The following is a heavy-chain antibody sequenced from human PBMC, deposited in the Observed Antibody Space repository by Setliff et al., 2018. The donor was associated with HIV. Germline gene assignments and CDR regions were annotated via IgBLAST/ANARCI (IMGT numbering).Heavy chain of an antibody. V-gene: IGHV4-28*01. CDR3: ARSALWFGEADWYFDL. CDR2: IYKGGST. Sequence: LSLTCVVSGYSISRSYWWGWIRQPPGKGLEWIGWIGYIYKGGSTYYNPSPKSRVTMSEDTSKNQFSLKLRSVTAVDTAVYYCARSALWFGEADWYFDLWGRGTLVTVSS. D-gene: IGHD3-10*01. J-gene: IGHJ2*01. CDR1: GYSISRSYW.